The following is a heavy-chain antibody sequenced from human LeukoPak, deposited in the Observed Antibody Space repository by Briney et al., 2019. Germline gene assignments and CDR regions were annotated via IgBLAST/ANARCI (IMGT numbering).Heavy chain of an antibody. CDR2: IFQSGST. CDR3: GRRGSYSSSSRYWFDP. V-gene: IGHV4-4*02. Sequence: SETLSLTCAVSGDSISSSNWWNWVRQSPGKGLEWIGEIFQSGSTSYNPSLKSRVTISLDKPKNQFSLKLNSVTAADTAIYYCGRRGSYSSSSRYWFDPWGQGALVTVSS. J-gene: IGHJ5*02. CDR1: GDSISSSNW. D-gene: IGHD6-6*01.